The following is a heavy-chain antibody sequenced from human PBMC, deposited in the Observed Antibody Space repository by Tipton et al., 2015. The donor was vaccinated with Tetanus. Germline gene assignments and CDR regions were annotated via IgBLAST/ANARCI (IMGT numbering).Heavy chain of an antibody. CDR3: AGWTYYYGPGSYYTSPNFDY. J-gene: IGHJ4*02. CDR2: IVVGSGNT. Sequence: QSGPEVKKPGTSVKVSCKASGFTFTSSAVQWVRQARGQRLEWIGWIVVGSGNTNYAQKFQERVTITRDMSTTTVSMELSSLRSEDTAVYYCAGWTYYYGPGSYYTSPNFDYWGQGTQVTVSS. V-gene: IGHV1-58*01. CDR1: GFTFTSSA. D-gene: IGHD3-10*01.